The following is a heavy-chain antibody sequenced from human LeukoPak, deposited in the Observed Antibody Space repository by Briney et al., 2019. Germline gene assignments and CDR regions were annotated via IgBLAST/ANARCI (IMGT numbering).Heavy chain of an antibody. CDR3: ARSLGGAAHGGFLNDYRDLPYYFDY. D-gene: IGHD4-11*01. J-gene: IGHJ4*02. V-gene: IGHV4-59*01. CDR1: GGSISSYY. CDR2: IYYSGST. Sequence: PSETLSLTCTVSGGSISSYYWSWIRQPPGKGLEWIGYIYYSGSTNYNPSLKRRVTISVDTYKNQFSLKLSSVTAADTAVYYCARSLGGAAHGGFLNDYRDLPYYFDYWGQGTLVTVSS.